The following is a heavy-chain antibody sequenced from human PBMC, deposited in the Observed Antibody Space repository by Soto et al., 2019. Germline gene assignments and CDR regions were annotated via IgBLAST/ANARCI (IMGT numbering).Heavy chain of an antibody. D-gene: IGHD2-2*01. V-gene: IGHV3-23*01. CDR2: ISGSGGST. CDR1: GFTFSSYA. J-gene: IGHJ1*01. CDR3: ARDIGYCFSTSCYFGH. Sequence: GGSLRLSCAASGFTFSSYAMSWVRQAPGKGLEWVSAISGSGGSTYYADSVKGRFTISRDNSKNTLYLQMNSLRAEDTAVYYCARDIGYCFSTSCYFGHWGQGTLVTVSS.